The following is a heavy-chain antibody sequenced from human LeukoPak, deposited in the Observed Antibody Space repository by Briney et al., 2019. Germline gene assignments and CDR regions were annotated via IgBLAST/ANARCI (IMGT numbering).Heavy chain of an antibody. J-gene: IGHJ5*02. CDR3: ARDAYYYGSGSFKQLGWFDP. CDR2: IIPIFGTA. Sequence: SVKVSCKASGGTFSSYAISWVRQAPGQGLEWMGGIIPIFGTANYAQKFQGRVTITTDESTSTAYMELSSLRSDDTAVYYCARDAYYYGSGSFKQLGWFDPWGQGTLVTVSS. CDR1: GGTFSSYA. D-gene: IGHD3-10*01. V-gene: IGHV1-69*05.